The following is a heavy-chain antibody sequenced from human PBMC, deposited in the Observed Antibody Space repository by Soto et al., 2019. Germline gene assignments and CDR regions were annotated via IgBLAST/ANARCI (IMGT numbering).Heavy chain of an antibody. Sequence: PSETLSLTCTVSGGSISSYYWSWIRQPPGKGLEWIGYIYYSGSTNYNPSLKSRVTISVDTSKNQFSLKLSSVTAADTAVYYCARDLPYSTGTFDYWGQGTLVTVSS. D-gene: IGHD6-19*01. V-gene: IGHV4-59*01. CDR2: IYYSGST. CDR3: ARDLPYSTGTFDY. J-gene: IGHJ4*02. CDR1: GGSISSYY.